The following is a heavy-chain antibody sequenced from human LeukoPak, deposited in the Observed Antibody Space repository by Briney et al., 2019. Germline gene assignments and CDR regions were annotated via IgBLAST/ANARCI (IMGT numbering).Heavy chain of an antibody. CDR3: AKPSTYYYDSSGYWDAFDI. Sequence: GGSLRLSCAASGFTFSSYGMHWVRQAPGKGLEWVAVISYDGSNKYYADSVKGRFTISRDNSKNTVYLQMNSLRAEDTAVYYCAKPSTYYYDSSGYWDAFDIWGQGTMVTVSS. CDR2: ISYDGSNK. CDR1: GFTFSSYG. J-gene: IGHJ3*02. D-gene: IGHD3-22*01. V-gene: IGHV3-30*18.